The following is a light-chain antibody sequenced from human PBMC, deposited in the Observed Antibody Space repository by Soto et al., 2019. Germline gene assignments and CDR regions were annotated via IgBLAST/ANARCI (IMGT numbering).Light chain of an antibody. CDR3: SSYTSSIFYV. J-gene: IGLJ1*01. Sequence: QSVLTQPASVSGSPGQSITISCTGTSSDVGGYIYVSWYQQHPGKAPKLMIYEVSNRPSGVSNRFSGSKSGNTASLTISGLQAEDEADYYCSSYTSSIFYVFGTGTKVTVL. CDR2: EVS. CDR1: SSDVGGYIY. V-gene: IGLV2-14*01.